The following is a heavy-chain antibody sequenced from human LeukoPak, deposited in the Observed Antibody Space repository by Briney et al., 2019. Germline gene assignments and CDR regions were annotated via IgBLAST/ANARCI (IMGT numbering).Heavy chain of an antibody. CDR1: GGSISSYY. CDR3: ARDPTISSGWPYYYYYYMDV. V-gene: IGHV4-4*07. CDR2: IYTSGST. Sequence: SETLSLTCTVSGGSISSYYWSWIRQPAGKGLEWIGRIYTSGSTNYNPSLKSRVTMSVDTSKNQFSLKLSSVTAADTAVYYCARDPTISSGWPYYYYYYMDVWGKGTTATVSS. J-gene: IGHJ6*03. D-gene: IGHD6-19*01.